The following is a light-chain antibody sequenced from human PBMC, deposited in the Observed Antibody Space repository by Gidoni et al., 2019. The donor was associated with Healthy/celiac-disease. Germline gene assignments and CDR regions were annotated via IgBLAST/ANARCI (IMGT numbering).Light chain of an antibody. Sequence: ALTQPASVSAFPGQSITISCTGTSSDVGGYNYVSWYQQQPGKAPKLMIYEVSNRPSGVSNRFSGSKSGNTASLTISGLQAEDEADYSCSSYTSSSTVVFGGGTKLTVL. V-gene: IGLV2-14*01. J-gene: IGLJ2*01. CDR2: EVS. CDR3: SSYTSSSTVV. CDR1: SSDVGGYNY.